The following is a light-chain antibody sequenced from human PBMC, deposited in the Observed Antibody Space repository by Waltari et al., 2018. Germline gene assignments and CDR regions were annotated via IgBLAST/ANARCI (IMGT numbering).Light chain of an antibody. CDR2: RAS. CDR3: QQHGTLPAT. V-gene: IGKV3-20*01. Sequence: DIVLTQSPATAALSSGERVTFSCRASQSVGSHSLAWYQQKPGQAPRLVICRASRTATGIPDRFSGSGSGTDFSLTISRLEPEDFAVYYCQQHGTLPATFGQGTKVEIK. CDR1: QSVGSHS. J-gene: IGKJ1*01.